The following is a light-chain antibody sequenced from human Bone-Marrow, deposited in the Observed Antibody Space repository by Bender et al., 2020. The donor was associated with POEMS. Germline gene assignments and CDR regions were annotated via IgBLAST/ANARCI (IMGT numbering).Light chain of an antibody. CDR3: ERWGGGMNGWA. Sequence: QSVLTQPPSASGTPGQRVTISCSGSSSKFGSYPVNWYQQLPGAAPKLVIFNNSQRPSGVPDRFSGSNSGTSASLAFSGLLADDEADFYCERWGGGMNGWAFGGGAKLTVL. J-gene: IGLJ3*02. CDR2: NNS. V-gene: IGLV1-44*01. CDR1: SSKFGSYP.